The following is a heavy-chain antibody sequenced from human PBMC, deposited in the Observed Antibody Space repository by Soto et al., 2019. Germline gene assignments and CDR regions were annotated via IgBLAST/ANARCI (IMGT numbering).Heavy chain of an antibody. CDR2: IYFCGST. CDR3: AHDSHGGNYYFDL. CDR1: GGSISSGNFY. V-gene: IGHV4-30-4*03. J-gene: IGHJ4*02. D-gene: IGHD1-26*01. Sequence: VQLQESGPGLVRPSETLSVTCTVSGGSISSGNFYWSWIRQPPGKGLEWIGHIYFCGSTPYSPSLKCRLTITLNTPNIQFSPELTSVTAADTAVYYWAHDSHGGNYYFDLWGQGALVTVSS.